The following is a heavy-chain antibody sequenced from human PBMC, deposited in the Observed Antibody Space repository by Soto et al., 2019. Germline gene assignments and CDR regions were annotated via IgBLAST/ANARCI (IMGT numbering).Heavy chain of an antibody. CDR2: IRSSSSYI. J-gene: IGHJ6*03. D-gene: IGHD3-9*01. V-gene: IGHV3-21*01. CDR3: ARVGHFDCLSPRYYCYMDV. CDR1: GFTFSSYS. Sequence: EVQLVESGGGLVKPGGSLRLSCAASGFTFSSYSMNWVRQAPGKGLEWVSSIRSSSSYIYYADSVKVRFTTSRDNAKNSLYLQRSGLRAEDTAVYYCARVGHFDCLSPRYYCYMDVWGKGTTVTVSS.